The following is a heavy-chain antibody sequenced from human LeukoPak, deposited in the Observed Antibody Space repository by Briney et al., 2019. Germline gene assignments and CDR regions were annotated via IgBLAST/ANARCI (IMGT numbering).Heavy chain of an antibody. J-gene: IGHJ4*02. CDR3: ATYGGITAAGVSN. CDR2: INHSGST. Sequence: SETLSLTCAVYGGSFSGYYWSWIRQPPGKGLEWIGEINHSGSTNYNPSLKSRVTISVDTSKNQFPLNLGSVTAADTAVYYCATYGGITAAGVSNWGQGTLVTVSS. CDR1: GGSFSGYY. D-gene: IGHD6-13*01. V-gene: IGHV4-34*01.